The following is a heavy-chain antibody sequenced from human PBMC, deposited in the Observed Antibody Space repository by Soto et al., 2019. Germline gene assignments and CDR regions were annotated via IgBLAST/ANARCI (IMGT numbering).Heavy chain of an antibody. CDR3: ARGASGTYAHYYYGFDV. V-gene: IGHV3-72*01. CDR2: IRNKANSYST. J-gene: IGHJ6*02. D-gene: IGHD1-26*01. Sequence: EVQLVESGGGLVQPGGSLRLSCAASGFTFSDYYMDWVRQAPGKGLEWVGRIRNKANSYSTEYAASVKGRFSISRDESKNALYLQMNSLKTEDTAVYHCARGASGTYAHYYYGFDVWGQGTTVTVSS. CDR1: GFTFSDYY.